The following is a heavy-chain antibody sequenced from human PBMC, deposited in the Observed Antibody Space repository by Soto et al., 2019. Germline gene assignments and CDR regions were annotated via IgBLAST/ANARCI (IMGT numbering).Heavy chain of an antibody. D-gene: IGHD3-22*01. V-gene: IGHV3-15*07. CDR3: TTDYYDSSGYYGY. CDR2: IKSKTDGGTT. J-gene: IGHJ4*02. CDR1: GFTFSNAW. Sequence: EVQLVESGGGLVKPGGSLRLSCAASGFTFSNAWMNWVRQAPGKGLEWVGRIKSKTDGGTTDYAAPVKGRFTITRDDSKNTLYLQMNSLKTEDTAVYYCTTDYYDSSGYYGYWGQGTLVTVSS.